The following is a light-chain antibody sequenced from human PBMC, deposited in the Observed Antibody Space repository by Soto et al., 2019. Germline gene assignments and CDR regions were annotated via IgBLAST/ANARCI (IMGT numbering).Light chain of an antibody. CDR1: QSVSSN. Sequence: EIVLTQSPATLSVSPGERAPLSCRASQSVSSNLAWYQQNPGQAPRLLIYGPSTRATGLPARFSGSGSGTEFTLTISSLQSEDFAVYYCQQYNNWPLTFGGGTKV. CDR2: GPS. V-gene: IGKV3-15*01. J-gene: IGKJ4*01. CDR3: QQYNNWPLT.